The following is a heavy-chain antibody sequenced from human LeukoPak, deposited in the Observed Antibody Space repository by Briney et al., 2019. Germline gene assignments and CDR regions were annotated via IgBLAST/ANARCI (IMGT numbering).Heavy chain of an antibody. D-gene: IGHD3-10*01. V-gene: IGHV3-7*03. CDR3: AKDIFFSGSGSPPSYFDY. Sequence: GGSLRLSCEGSGFTFSNYWMGWVRQAPGKGLQWVANIKTDGSEKYYVDSVKGRFTISRDNAKNSLYLQMNSLRAEDTALYYCAKDIFFSGSGSPPSYFDYWGQGTLVTVSS. CDR2: IKTDGSEK. J-gene: IGHJ4*02. CDR1: GFTFSNYW.